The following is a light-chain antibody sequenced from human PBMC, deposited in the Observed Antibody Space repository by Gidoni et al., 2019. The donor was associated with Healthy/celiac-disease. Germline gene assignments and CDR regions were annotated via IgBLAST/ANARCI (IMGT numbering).Light chain of an antibody. Sequence: IQTPHSPSSLSASVGDRVTITCRASQSISSYLNWYQQKPGKAPKLLIYAASSLQSGVPSRFSGSGSGTDFTLTISSLQPEDFATYYCQQSYSTPWTFGQGTKVEIK. V-gene: IGKV1-39*01. CDR3: QQSYSTPWT. J-gene: IGKJ1*01. CDR2: AAS. CDR1: QSISSY.